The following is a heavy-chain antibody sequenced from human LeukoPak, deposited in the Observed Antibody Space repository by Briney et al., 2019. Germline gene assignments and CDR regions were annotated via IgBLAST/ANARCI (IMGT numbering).Heavy chain of an antibody. J-gene: IGHJ4*02. CDR1: GYTFTSYG. D-gene: IGHD7-27*01. V-gene: IGHV7-4-1*02. CDR3: ARGSLGIATNWGFDY. Sequence: GASVKVSCKASGYTFTSYGVNWVRQAPGQGLEWMGWINTNTGNPTYAQGFTGRFVFSLDTSVSTAYLQISSLKAEDTAVYYCARGSLGIATNWGFDYWGQGTLVTVSS. CDR2: INTNTGNP.